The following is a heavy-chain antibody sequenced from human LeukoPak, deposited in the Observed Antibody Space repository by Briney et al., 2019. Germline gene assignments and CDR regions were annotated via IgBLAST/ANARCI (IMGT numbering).Heavy chain of an antibody. J-gene: IGHJ6*03. CDR2: ISGSGGST. V-gene: IGHV3-23*01. CDR1: GFTFSSYA. CDR3: ANIKYYYYMDV. Sequence: PGGSLRLSCAASGFTFSSYAMSWVRQAPGRGLEWVSAISGSGGSTYYVDSVKGRFTISRDNSKNTLYLQMDSLRAEDTAVYYCANIKYYYYMDVWGKGTTVTVSS. D-gene: IGHD3-10*01.